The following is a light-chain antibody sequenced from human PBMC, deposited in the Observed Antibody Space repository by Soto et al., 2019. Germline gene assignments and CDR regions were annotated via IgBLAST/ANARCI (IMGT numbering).Light chain of an antibody. CDR2: EVT. V-gene: IGLV2-14*01. CDR1: SGDIGAYNY. J-gene: IGLJ1*01. CDR3: SSYSSTSTLYV. Sequence: QSVLTQPASVSGSPGQSITISCIGTSGDIGAYNYVSWYQQHPGKVPKRMIYEVTNRPSRLSNRYSGSKSGNTASLTISGLQAEDEAEYFCSSYSSTSTLYVFGTGTKVTVL.